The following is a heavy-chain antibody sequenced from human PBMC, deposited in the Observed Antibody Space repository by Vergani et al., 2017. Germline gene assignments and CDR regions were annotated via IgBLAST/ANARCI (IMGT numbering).Heavy chain of an antibody. Sequence: QVQLVQSGAEVKKPGASVKVSCKASGYTFIRYGISWVRQAPGQGLEWMGWINTYNGNTNYAQKPQGRVIMTTDTSTSIAYMELRSLRSDDTAVYYCVRDDATVTRGDFWGQGTLVTVSS. CDR1: GYTFIRYG. D-gene: IGHD4-17*01. CDR3: VRDDATVTRGDF. J-gene: IGHJ4*02. V-gene: IGHV1-18*01. CDR2: INTYNGNT.